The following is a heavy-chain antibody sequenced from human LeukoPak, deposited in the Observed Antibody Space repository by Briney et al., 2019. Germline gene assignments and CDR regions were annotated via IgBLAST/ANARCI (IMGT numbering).Heavy chain of an antibody. CDR1: GGSFSGYY. CDR3: ARALYCSSTSCYRPYNWFDP. CDR2: INHSGST. V-gene: IGHV4-34*01. Sequence: SETLSLTCAVYGGSFSGYYWSWIRQPPGKGLEWIGEINHSGSTNYNPSLKSRVTISVDTSKNQFSLKLSSVTAADTAVHYCARALYCSSTSCYRPYNWFDPWGQGTLVTVSS. J-gene: IGHJ5*02. D-gene: IGHD2-2*01.